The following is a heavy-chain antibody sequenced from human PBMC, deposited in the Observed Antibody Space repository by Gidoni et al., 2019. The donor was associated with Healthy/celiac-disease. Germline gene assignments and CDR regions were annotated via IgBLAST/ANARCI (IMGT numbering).Heavy chain of an antibody. CDR1: GFTFSSYW. CDR3: ARYTRLGYIAAAPFGY. D-gene: IGHD6-13*01. V-gene: IGHV3-7*01. CDR2: IKQDGSEK. J-gene: IGHJ4*02. Sequence: EVQLVESGGGLVQPGGSLRLSCAASGFTFSSYWMSWVRQAPGKGLEWVANIKQDGSEKYYVDSVKGRFTISRDNAKNSLYLQMNSLRAEDTAVYYCARYTRLGYIAAAPFGYWGQGTLVTVSS.